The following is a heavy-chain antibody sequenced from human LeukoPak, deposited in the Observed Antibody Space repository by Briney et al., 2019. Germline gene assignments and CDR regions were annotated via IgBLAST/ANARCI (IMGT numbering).Heavy chain of an antibody. Sequence: GGSLRLSCAASGFTFSSYSMSWVRQAPGKGLEWVSAIGDSGRNTYYADSVRGRFTISRDNSKNTLFLQMNSLRADDTAIYYCAKDPMLRGATYDYWGQGTLVTVSS. CDR2: IGDSGRNT. D-gene: IGHD3-10*01. CDR1: GFTFSSYS. J-gene: IGHJ4*02. V-gene: IGHV3-23*01. CDR3: AKDPMLRGATYDY.